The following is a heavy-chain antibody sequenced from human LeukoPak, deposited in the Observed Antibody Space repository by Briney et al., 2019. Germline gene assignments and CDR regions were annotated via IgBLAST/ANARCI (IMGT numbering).Heavy chain of an antibody. CDR1: GYTLTELS. J-gene: IGHJ4*02. CDR2: FDPEKGET. D-gene: IGHD6-25*01. Sequence: ASVKVSCKVSGYTLTELSMHWVRQAPGKGFEWMGRFDPEKGETIYAQKFQGRVTMTRDMSTSTVYMELSSLRSEDTAVYYCARKSRLHDLLDYWGQGTLVTVSS. CDR3: ARKSRLHDLLDY. V-gene: IGHV1-24*01.